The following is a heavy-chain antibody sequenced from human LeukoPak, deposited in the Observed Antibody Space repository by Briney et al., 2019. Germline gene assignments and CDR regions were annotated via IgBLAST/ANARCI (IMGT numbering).Heavy chain of an antibody. V-gene: IGHV4-39*07. CDR3: ARVLNSSSLDY. Sequence: SETLSLTCTVSGGSISSTNYYWDWIRQPPGMGLEWIGDIYYSGTTYYNPSLKSRVTLSVDTSKNQFSLKLSSVTAADTAVYYRARVLNSSSLDYWGQGTLVTVSS. CDR1: GGSISSTNYY. CDR2: IYYSGTT. J-gene: IGHJ4*02. D-gene: IGHD6-13*01.